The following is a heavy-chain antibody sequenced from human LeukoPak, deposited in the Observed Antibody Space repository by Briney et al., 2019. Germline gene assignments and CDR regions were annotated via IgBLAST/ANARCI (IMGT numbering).Heavy chain of an antibody. V-gene: IGHV1-8*02. Sequence: ASVKVSCKASGYTFTSYDINWVRQATGQGLEWMGWMNPNSGYTGYAQTFQGRVTLTRNTSVSTAFMELSSLRSEDTAVYYCEIYTGYDSFWGQGTLVTVSS. CDR3: EIYTGYDSF. J-gene: IGHJ4*02. D-gene: IGHD5-12*01. CDR2: MNPNSGYT. CDR1: GYTFTSYD.